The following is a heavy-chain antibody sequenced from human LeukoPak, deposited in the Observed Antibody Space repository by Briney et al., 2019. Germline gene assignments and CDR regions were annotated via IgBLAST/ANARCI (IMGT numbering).Heavy chain of an antibody. V-gene: IGHV3-53*01. J-gene: IGHJ4*02. CDR1: GFTVSSNL. D-gene: IGHD1-26*01. CDR2: IYSGGGT. CDR3: ASGSPPDY. Sequence: GGSLRLSCAASGFTVSSNLMSWVRQAPGRGLEWVSLIYSGGGTYHADSVKGRFIISRDNSKNTLYLQMNSLRAEDTAVYYCASGSPPDYWGQGTLVTVSS.